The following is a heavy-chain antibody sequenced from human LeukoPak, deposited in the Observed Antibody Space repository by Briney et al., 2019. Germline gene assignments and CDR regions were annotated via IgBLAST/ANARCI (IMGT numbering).Heavy chain of an antibody. CDR2: VSGSADTT. CDR1: GFTFRTYA. D-gene: IGHD6-19*01. V-gene: IGHV3-23*01. J-gene: IGHJ4*02. Sequence: GGSLRLSCAASGFTFRTYAMSWVRQAPGKGLEWVSGVSGSADTTYYADSVKGRFIIFRDNSKDTLSLQMNSLRSEDTAVYFCAKDRGITLTGTFDFWGQGTLVGDSS. CDR3: AKDRGITLTGTFDF.